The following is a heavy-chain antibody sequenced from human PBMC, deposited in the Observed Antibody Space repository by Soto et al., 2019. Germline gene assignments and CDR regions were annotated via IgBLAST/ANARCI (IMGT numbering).Heavy chain of an antibody. CDR1: GGSISSSSYY. CDR2: IYYSGST. V-gene: IGHV4-39*01. J-gene: IGHJ3*02. D-gene: IGHD2-21*01. Sequence: QLQLQESGPGLVKPSETLSLTCSVSGGSISSSSYYWGWIRQPPGKGLEWIGTIYYSGSTFYNPSLKIRVTITVATSKNQFSLKLSSVTAADTAVYYCARRDGDDAFDIWGQGTMVTVSS. CDR3: ARRDGDDAFDI.